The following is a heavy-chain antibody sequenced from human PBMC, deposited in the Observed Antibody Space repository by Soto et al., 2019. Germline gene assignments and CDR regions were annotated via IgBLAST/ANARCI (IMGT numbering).Heavy chain of an antibody. CDR3: AKEGHYCYGMDV. CDR2: ISYDGSNK. V-gene: IGHV3-30*18. J-gene: IGHJ6*02. CDR1: GFTFSSYG. Sequence: QVQLVESGGGVVQPGRSLRLSCAASGFTFSSYGMHWVRQAPGKGLEWVAVISYDGSNKYYADSVKGRFTISRDNSKNTLYLQMNSLRAEDTAVYYCAKEGHYCYGMDVWGQGTTVTVSS.